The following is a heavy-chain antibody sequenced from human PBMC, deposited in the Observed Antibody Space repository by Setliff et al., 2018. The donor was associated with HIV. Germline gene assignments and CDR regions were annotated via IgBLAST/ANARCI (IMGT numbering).Heavy chain of an antibody. CDR1: GGSIRNFY. CDR2: IYYSGRT. V-gene: IGHV4-59*01. CDR3: ARHIAGYSAYDLGWFDP. J-gene: IGHJ5*02. Sequence: SETLSLTCTVSGGSIRNFYWSWIRQPPGKGLEWIGDIYYSGRTNYNPSLKSRVTISVDTSKIQFSLNLSSVTAADTAVYYCARHIAGYSAYDLGWFDPWGQGTLVTVSS. D-gene: IGHD5-12*01.